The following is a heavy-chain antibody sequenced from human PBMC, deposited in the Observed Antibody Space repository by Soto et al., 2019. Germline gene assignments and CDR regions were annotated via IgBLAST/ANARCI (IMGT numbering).Heavy chain of an antibody. CDR3: ASSSGSPDDYYYGMDV. CDR2: ISSSGSTI. CDR1: GFTFSSYE. V-gene: IGHV3-48*03. Sequence: GGSLRLSCAASGFTFSSYEMNWVRQAPGKGLEWVSYISSSGSTIYYADSVKGRFTISRDNAKNSPYLQMNSLRAEDTAVYYCASSSGSPDDYYYGMDVWGQGTTVTVSS. J-gene: IGHJ6*02.